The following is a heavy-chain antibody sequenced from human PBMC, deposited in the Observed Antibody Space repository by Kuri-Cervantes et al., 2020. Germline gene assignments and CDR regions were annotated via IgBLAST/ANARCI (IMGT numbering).Heavy chain of an antibody. V-gene: IGHV3-53*01. Sequence: GGSLRLSCAASGFTVSSNYMSWVRQAPGKGLEWVSVIYSGGSTYYADSVKGRFTISRDNAKNSLYLQMNSLRAEDTAGYYCARDGLGRWYYFDHWGQGTLVTVSS. CDR2: IYSGGST. CDR1: GFTVSSNY. CDR3: ARDGLGRWYYFDH. J-gene: IGHJ4*02. D-gene: IGHD5-24*01.